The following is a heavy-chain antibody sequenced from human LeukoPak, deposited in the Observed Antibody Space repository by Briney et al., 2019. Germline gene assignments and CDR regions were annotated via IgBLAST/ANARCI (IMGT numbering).Heavy chain of an antibody. CDR3: AREITSSSSFDS. D-gene: IGHD6-6*01. J-gene: IGHJ4*02. V-gene: IGHV3-21*01. CDR1: GFPFSRYS. CDR2: ITSSSGYI. Sequence: GGSLRISCAASGFPFSRYSMTWVRQAPGKGLEWVSSITSSSGYIHYADSVKGRFTISRDNAKNSLYLQMNSLRAEDTAVYYCAREITSSSSFDSWGQGTLVTVSS.